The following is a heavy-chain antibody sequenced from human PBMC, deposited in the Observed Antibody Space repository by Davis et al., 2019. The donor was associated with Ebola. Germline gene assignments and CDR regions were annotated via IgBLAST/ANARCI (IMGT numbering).Heavy chain of an antibody. CDR3: ARDIVATISN. CDR1: GSTFAAYA. D-gene: IGHD5-12*01. Sequence: GGSLRPSCAGPGSTFAAYAMHWVRQVPGKRLEWVSGISWKSGRIGYADSVKGRFTISRDNAKNSLYLQMNSLRAEDTAVYYCARDIVATISNGGQGNLVTVSS. CDR2: ISWKSGRI. J-gene: IGHJ4*02. V-gene: IGHV3-9*01.